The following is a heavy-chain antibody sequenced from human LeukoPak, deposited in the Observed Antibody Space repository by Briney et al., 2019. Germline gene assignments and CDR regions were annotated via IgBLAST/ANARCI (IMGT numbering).Heavy chain of an antibody. CDR1: GFTFSXXX. CDR2: ISGSGSTI. Sequence: AGGSLRLSCAASGFTFSXXXXXXVRXXXXXXLEWVSYISGSGSTIYYADSVXGRFTIXXDNAKNSLILQMNSLRAEDTAVYYCAREGNYYFDYWGQGTLVTVSS. V-gene: IGHV3-48*03. J-gene: IGHJ4*02. D-gene: IGHD1-7*01. CDR3: AREGNYYFDY.